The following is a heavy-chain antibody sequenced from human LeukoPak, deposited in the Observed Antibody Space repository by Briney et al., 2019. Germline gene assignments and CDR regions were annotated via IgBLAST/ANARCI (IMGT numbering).Heavy chain of an antibody. CDR2: IWYDGSNQ. Sequence: PGRSLRLYCAASGFTFSSYGMHWVRQAPGKGLEWVALIWYDGSNQSYADSVKGRFTISRDNSKHTLFLQVNSLRAEDTAVYYCARDGSFWRGYQYYFDYWGQGTLVTVSS. J-gene: IGHJ4*02. CDR1: GFTFSSYG. CDR3: ARDGSFWRGYQYYFDY. V-gene: IGHV3-33*01. D-gene: IGHD3-3*01.